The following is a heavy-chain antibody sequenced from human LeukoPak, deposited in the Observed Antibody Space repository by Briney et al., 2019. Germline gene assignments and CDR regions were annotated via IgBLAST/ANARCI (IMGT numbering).Heavy chain of an antibody. D-gene: IGHD2-2*01. Sequence: GASVKVSCKASGYDFTKYAVQWVRQAPGQRLEWMGWIDAGNGRTKYSQDFQGRVTISRDTSASIAYMELSSLRSEDTAVYYCARSGLYCSSTSCYPKPYYYMNVWGKGTTVTVSS. CDR3: ARSGLYCSSTSCYPKPYYYMNV. CDR2: IDAGNGRT. CDR1: GYDFTKYA. V-gene: IGHV1-3*03. J-gene: IGHJ6*03.